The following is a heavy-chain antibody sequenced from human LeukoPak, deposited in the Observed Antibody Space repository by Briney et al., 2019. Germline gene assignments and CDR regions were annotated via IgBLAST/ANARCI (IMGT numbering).Heavy chain of an antibody. V-gene: IGHV1-46*01. CDR3: ARAGEMATIWDYYYYYMDV. CDR1: GYTFTSYY. Sequence: ASVKVSCKASGYTFTSYYMHWVRQAPGQGLEWMGIINPSGGSTSYAQKFQGRVTMTRDTSTSTVYMELSSLRSEDTAVYYCARAGEMATIWDYYYYYMDVWGKGTTVTISS. CDR2: INPSGGST. J-gene: IGHJ6*03. D-gene: IGHD5-24*01.